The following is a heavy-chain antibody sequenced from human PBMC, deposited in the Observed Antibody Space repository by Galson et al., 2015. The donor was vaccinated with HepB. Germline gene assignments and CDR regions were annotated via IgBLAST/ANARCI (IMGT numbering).Heavy chain of an antibody. J-gene: IGHJ4*02. V-gene: IGHV3-48*04. CDR2: ISSSSTTI. CDR1: TFIFSTYS. Sequence: SLRLSCAASTFIFSTYSMNWVRQAPGKGLEWVSYISSSSTTIYYADSVKGRFTISRDNAKNSLSLQMNSLRTEDTALYYCARDMEVFDTTGAWGQGTLVTVSS. D-gene: IGHD4-17*01. CDR3: ARDMEVFDTTGA.